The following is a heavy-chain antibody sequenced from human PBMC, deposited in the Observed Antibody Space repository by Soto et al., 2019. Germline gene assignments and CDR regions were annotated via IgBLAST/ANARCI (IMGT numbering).Heavy chain of an antibody. J-gene: IGHJ4*02. CDR3: AGSSQSTVNTFDY. V-gene: IGHV4-31*03. CDR2: IYYSGNT. Sequence: NLYLSSTIHPCSINIATNYWSWIRQHPGKGLEWIGYIYYSGNTYYNPSLKSRVTISVDTSKNQFSLKLSSVTAADTAVYYCAGSSQSTVNTFDYWGQ. CDR1: PCSINIATNY. D-gene: IGHD4-17*01.